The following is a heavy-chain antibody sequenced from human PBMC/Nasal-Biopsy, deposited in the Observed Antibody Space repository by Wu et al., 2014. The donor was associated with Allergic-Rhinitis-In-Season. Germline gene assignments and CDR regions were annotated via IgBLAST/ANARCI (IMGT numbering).Heavy chain of an antibody. Sequence: SETLSLTCAVYGGSFSGYYWNWIRQTPGKGLEWIGEVNHSGSSNYNPSLKSRATISVDTSKNQFSLKLTSVTAADTAVYYCARVSVVVIPAGYGYKSGSYRAGADHWGQGTLVTVSS. CDR2: VNHSGSS. J-gene: IGHJ4*02. D-gene: IGHD2-2*01. V-gene: IGHV4-34*01. CDR3: ARVSVVVIPAGYGYKSGSYRAGADH. CDR1: GGSFSGYY.